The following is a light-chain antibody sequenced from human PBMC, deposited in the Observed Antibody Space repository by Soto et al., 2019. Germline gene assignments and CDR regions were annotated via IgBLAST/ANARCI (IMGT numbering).Light chain of an antibody. CDR1: QTISSW. CDR3: QQYNSSPLT. Sequence: DIKMTQSPSTLSGSVGDRVTITCRASQTISSWLAWYQQKPGKAPKLLIYDASSLESGVPSRFSGSGSGTEFTLTISSLQPDDFATYYCQQYNSSPLTFGGGTKVDIK. J-gene: IGKJ4*01. CDR2: DAS. V-gene: IGKV1-5*01.